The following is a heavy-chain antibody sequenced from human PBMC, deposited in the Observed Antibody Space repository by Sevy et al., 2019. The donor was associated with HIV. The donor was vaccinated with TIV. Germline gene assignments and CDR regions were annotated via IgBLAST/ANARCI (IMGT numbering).Heavy chain of an antibody. D-gene: IGHD2-15*01. V-gene: IGHV1-24*01. Sequence: ASVKVSCKVSGYRLIEVSMHWVRQAPGKGLEWMGHLDPEDGETIYAQNFQGRVTMTEDTSTDTAYMEVSSLRSEDTAVYYCAADRGEDYCSGNSCQRHYYYGLDVWGQGPRSPSP. J-gene: IGHJ6*02. CDR2: LDPEDGET. CDR1: GYRLIEVS. CDR3: AADRGEDYCSGNSCQRHYYYGLDV.